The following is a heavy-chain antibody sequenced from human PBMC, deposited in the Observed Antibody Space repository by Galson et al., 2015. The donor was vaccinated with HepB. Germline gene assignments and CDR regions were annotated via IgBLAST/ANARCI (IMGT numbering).Heavy chain of an antibody. J-gene: IGHJ4*02. V-gene: IGHV3-23*01. D-gene: IGHD2-15*01. Sequence: SLILSCAASGFTFRNYAMSWVRQAPGKGLEWISSISGISGSGESTYFADSVKGRFTISRDNSKNTQYLQMNSLRAEDTAVYYCAKGSDTYLRFDYWGQGALVTVSS. CDR1: GFTFRNYA. CDR3: AKGSDTYLRFDY. CDR2: ISGISGSGEST.